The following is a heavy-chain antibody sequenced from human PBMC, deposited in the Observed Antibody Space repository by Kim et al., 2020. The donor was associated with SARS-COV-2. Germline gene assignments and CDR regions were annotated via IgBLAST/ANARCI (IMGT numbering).Heavy chain of an antibody. J-gene: IGHJ4*02. CDR2: INPSGGST. Sequence: ASVKVSCKASGYTFTSYYMHWVRQAPGQGLEWMGIINPSGGSTSYAQKFQGRVTMTRDTSTSTVYMELSSLRSEDTAVYYCARGDMVRGVIRASGHPTRDWGQGTLVTVSS. V-gene: IGHV1-46*01. CDR3: ARGDMVRGVIRASGHPTRD. D-gene: IGHD3-10*01. CDR1: GYTFTSYY.